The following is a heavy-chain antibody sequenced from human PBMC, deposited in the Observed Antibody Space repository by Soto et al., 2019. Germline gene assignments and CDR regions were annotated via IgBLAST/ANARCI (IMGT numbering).Heavy chain of an antibody. CDR2: INDDGSTT. D-gene: IGHD2-2*01. CDR3: TRGTPRTVNY. CDR1: GFTFSSYW. V-gene: IGHV3-74*01. Sequence: PGGSLRLSCAASGFTFSSYWMHWVRQAPGKGLVWVSLINDDGSTTDYADFVKGRFTISRDNAKNTLYLQMNSPRAEDTAVYYCTRGTPRTVNYWGQGTLVTVSS. J-gene: IGHJ4*02.